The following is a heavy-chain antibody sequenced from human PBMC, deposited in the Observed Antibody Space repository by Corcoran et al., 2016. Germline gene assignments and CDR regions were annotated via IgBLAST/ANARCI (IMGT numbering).Heavy chain of an antibody. CDR1: GFTFGDYA. CDR3: TRGRGTGTMRYYFDY. D-gene: IGHD1-7*01. CDR2: IRSKAYGGTT. J-gene: IGHJ4*02. Sequence: EVQLVESGGGLVQPGRSLRLYCTASGFTFGDYAMSWFRQAPGKGLEWVGVIRSKAYGGTTEYAASVKGRFTISRDDSKSMAYLQMNSLKNEDTAVYYCTRGRGTGTMRYYFDYWGQGTLVTVSS. V-gene: IGHV3-49*03.